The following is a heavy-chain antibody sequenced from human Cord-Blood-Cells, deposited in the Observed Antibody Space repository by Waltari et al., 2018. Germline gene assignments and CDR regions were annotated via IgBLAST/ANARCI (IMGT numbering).Heavy chain of an antibody. J-gene: IGHJ3*02. D-gene: IGHD6-6*01. CDR1: GSTFTGSY. V-gene: IGHV1-2*02. CDR3: ARDFSSSSFAFDI. Sequence: QVQLVQSGAEVKKPGASVKVPCKASGSTFTGSYMHWVRQAPGQGLEWMGWINPNSGGTNYAQKFQGRVTMTRDTSISTAYMELSRLRSDDTAVYYCARDFSSSSFAFDIWGQGTMVTVSS. CDR2: INPNSGGT.